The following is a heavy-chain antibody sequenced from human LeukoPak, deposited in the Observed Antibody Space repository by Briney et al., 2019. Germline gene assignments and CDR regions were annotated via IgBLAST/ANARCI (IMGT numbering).Heavy chain of an antibody. V-gene: IGHV4-61*02. Sequence: SETLSLTCTVSGGSISSGSYYWSWIRQPAGKGLEWIGRIYTSGSTNYNPSLKGRVTMTVDTSKNQFSLNLSSVTAADTAVYYCARGRGSSWYYFDSWGQGTLVTVSS. CDR2: IYTSGST. CDR1: GGSISSGSYY. J-gene: IGHJ4*02. D-gene: IGHD6-13*01. CDR3: ARGRGSSWYYFDS.